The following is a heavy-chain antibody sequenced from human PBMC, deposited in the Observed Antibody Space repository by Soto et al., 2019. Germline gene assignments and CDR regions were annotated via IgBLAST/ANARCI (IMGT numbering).Heavy chain of an antibody. CDR2: IKIKTDGGTT. V-gene: IGHV3-15*01. Sequence: WGSLRLSCAASGFTFSNAWISWVRQAPGKGLEWVGRIKIKTDGGTTDYAAPVKGRFTISRDDSKNTLYLQMNSLKTEDTAVYYCTTDGFLPTYYYYYYGMDVWGQGTTVTVSS. D-gene: IGHD3-10*01. CDR1: GFTFSNAW. J-gene: IGHJ6*02. CDR3: TTDGFLPTYYYYYYGMDV.